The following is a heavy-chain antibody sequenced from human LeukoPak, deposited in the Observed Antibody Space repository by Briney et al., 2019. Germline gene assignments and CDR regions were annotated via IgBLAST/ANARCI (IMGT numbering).Heavy chain of an antibody. CDR1: GYTFTGYF. V-gene: IGHV1-2*02. D-gene: IGHD3-22*01. Sequence: ASVKVSCKTSGYTFTGYFIHWVRQAPGLGLEWMGWINPNTGGTNYAQMFQGRVTMTRDTSISTAYMELSSLISDDMAVYYCARDQSYYDAGDQRFDYWGQGTLVTVSS. CDR2: INPNTGGT. J-gene: IGHJ4*02. CDR3: ARDQSYYDAGDQRFDY.